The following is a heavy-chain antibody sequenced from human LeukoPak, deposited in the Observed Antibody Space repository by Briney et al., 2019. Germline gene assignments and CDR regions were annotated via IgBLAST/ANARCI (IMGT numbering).Heavy chain of an antibody. V-gene: IGHV3-30*02. CDR3: ARDHFVSGPFGY. Sequence: GGSLRLSCAASGFTFSTYGMHWVRQAPGKGLEWVAFIRYDGSNKYYADSVKGRFTMSRDNAKNSLYLQMNSLRAEDTAVYYCARDHFVSGPFGYWGQGTLVTVSS. J-gene: IGHJ4*02. CDR1: GFTFSTYG. D-gene: IGHD3-16*01. CDR2: IRYDGSNK.